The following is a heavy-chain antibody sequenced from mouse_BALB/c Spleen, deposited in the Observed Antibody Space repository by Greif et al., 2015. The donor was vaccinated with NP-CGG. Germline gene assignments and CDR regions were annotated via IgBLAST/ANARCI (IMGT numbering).Heavy chain of an antibody. D-gene: IGHD2-10*02. CDR2: ISDGGSYT. V-gene: IGHV5-4*02. Sequence: EVKLVESGGGLVKPGGSLKLSCAASGFTFSDCYMYWVRQTPEKRLEWVATISDGGSYTYYPDSVKGRFTISRDNAKNNQYLQMSSLKSEDTAMYYCARDGYGNYEKFAYWGQGALVTVSS. CDR1: GFTFSDCY. CDR3: ARDGYGNYEKFAY. J-gene: IGHJ3*01.